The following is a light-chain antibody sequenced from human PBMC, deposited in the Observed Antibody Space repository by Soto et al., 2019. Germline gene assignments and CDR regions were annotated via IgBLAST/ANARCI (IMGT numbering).Light chain of an antibody. CDR2: DAS. V-gene: IGKV3-11*01. CDR3: QQRTKWPSST. CDR1: QSVSSY. J-gene: IGKJ5*01. Sequence: EIVLTQSPATLSLSPGERATLSCRASQSVSSYLAWYQQKPGQAPTLLIYDASNRATGIPARFSGSGSGTDFTLTISSLEPEDFAVYYWQQRTKWPSSTFGQGTRLEIK.